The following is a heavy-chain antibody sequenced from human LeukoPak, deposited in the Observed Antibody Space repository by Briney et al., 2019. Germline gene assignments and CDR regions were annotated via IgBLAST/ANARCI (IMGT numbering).Heavy chain of an antibody. V-gene: IGHV3-23*01. D-gene: IGHD3-3*01. CDR3: AKDQGTAIFGVIIPDWYFDL. CDR2: ISGGSRNI. J-gene: IGHJ2*01. CDR1: GFTFSSYA. Sequence: GGSLRLSCAASGFTFSSYAMNWVRQAPGKGLEWVSSISGGSRNIRHADSVKGRFTTSRDNSQNTLYLQMNSLRAEDTAVYYCAKDQGTAIFGVIIPDWYFDLWGRGTLVTVSS.